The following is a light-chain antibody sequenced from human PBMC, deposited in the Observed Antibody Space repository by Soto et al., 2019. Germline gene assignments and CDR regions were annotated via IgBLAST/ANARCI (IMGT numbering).Light chain of an antibody. V-gene: IGLV2-14*01. J-gene: IGLJ1*01. CDR3: SSYTSSITYV. Sequence: QSALTQPASVSGSPGQSITISCTGTSSDVGGYNYVSWYQQHPGKAPKLMIYEVSNRPSGVSNRFSGSKSGNTASLTISGLQAEAEADYYCSSYTSSITYVFGTGTKVTVL. CDR1: SSDVGGYNY. CDR2: EVS.